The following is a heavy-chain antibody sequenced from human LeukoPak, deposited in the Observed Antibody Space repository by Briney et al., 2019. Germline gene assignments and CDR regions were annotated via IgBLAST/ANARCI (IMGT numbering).Heavy chain of an antibody. V-gene: IGHV3-30*02. CDR1: GFTFSSYG. CDR2: IRYDGSNK. J-gene: IGHJ6*03. CDR3: ARARDDFWSYYYYYMDV. Sequence: PGGSLRLSCAASGFTFSSYGMHWVRQAPGKGLEWVAFIRYDGSNKYYADSVKGRFTISRDNSKNTLYLQMNSLRAEDMAVYYCARARDDFWSYYYYYMDVWGKGTTVTVS. D-gene: IGHD3-3*01.